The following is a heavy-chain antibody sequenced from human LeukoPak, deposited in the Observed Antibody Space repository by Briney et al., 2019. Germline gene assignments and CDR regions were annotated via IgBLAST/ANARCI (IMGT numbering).Heavy chain of an antibody. CDR3: ATIGSVSNYYYYYGMDV. Sequence: SVKVSCKASGGTFTSCAINWVRQPPGQGLEWMGRIIPNLGIANYAQKFQGRVTITADKSTSTAYMELSSLRSEDAAVYYCATIGSVSNYYYYYGMDVWGQGTTVTVSS. CDR1: GGTFTSCA. D-gene: IGHD3-10*01. CDR2: IIPNLGIA. J-gene: IGHJ6*02. V-gene: IGHV1-69*04.